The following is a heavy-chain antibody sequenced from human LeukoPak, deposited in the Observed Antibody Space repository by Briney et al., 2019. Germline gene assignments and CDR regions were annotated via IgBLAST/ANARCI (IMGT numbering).Heavy chain of an antibody. Sequence: SETLSLTCTVSGYSISSGYYWGWIRQPPGKGLEWIGSIYHSGSTYYNLSLKSRVTISVDTSKNQFSLKLSSVTASDTAVYYCARLWSTYCNGGSCPHQPNYWGQGTLVTVYS. J-gene: IGHJ4*02. CDR1: GYSISSGYY. D-gene: IGHD2-15*01. CDR2: IYHSGST. CDR3: ARLWSTYCNGGSCPHQPNY. V-gene: IGHV4-38-2*02.